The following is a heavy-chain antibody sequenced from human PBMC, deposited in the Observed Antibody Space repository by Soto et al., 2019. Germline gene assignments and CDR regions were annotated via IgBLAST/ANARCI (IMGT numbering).Heavy chain of an antibody. CDR1: GGSISSYY. J-gene: IGHJ6*02. CDR2: IYYSGST. Sequence: SSETLSLTCTVSGGSISSYYWSWIRQPPGKGLEWIGYIYYSGSTNYNPSLKSRVTISVDTSKNQFSLKLSSVTAADTAVYYCGRAHRDLQQLVHYYYGMDVWGQGTTVTVSS. CDR3: GRAHRDLQQLVHYYYGMDV. D-gene: IGHD6-13*01. V-gene: IGHV4-59*08.